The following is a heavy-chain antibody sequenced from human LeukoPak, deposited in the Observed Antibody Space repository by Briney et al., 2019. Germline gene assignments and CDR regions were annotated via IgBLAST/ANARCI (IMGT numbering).Heavy chain of an antibody. V-gene: IGHV4-59*01. J-gene: IGHJ3*02. D-gene: IGHD3-10*01. Sequence: SETLSLTCAVSGGSISSYYWSWIRQPPGKGLEWIGYICYSGSTNYNPSLKSRVTISVDTSKNQFSLKLSSVTAAGTAVYYCARGGVGYMWFGELWAFDIWGQGTMVTVSS. CDR2: ICYSGST. CDR3: ARGGVGYMWFGELWAFDI. CDR1: GGSISSYY.